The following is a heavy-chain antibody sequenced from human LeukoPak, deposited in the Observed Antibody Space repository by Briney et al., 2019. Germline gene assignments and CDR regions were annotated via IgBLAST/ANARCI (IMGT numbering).Heavy chain of an antibody. V-gene: IGHV4-59*08. Sequence: SETLSLTCTVSGGSISSDYWSWIRQPPGKGLEWIGYIYYSGSTNYNPSLKSRVTISVDTSKNQFSLKLSSVTAADTAVYYCAGGVRYFDWLPPDYWGQGTLVTVSS. J-gene: IGHJ4*02. CDR1: GGSISSDY. CDR2: IYYSGST. CDR3: AGGVRYFDWLPPDY. D-gene: IGHD3-9*01.